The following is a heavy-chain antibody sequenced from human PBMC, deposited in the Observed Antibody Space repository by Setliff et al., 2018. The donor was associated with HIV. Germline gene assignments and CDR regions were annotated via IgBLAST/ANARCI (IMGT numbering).Heavy chain of an antibody. Sequence: SETLSLTCSISGGSISNYYWVWIRQSPGKGLEWIGHIHYGGGTYYNPSLESRVSISRDTSKNQFSLNMRDVTAGDTALYYCARAVIRREDRGMWTKLWSAPNHMDVWGKGITVTVSS. CDR3: ARAVIRREDRGMWTKLWSAPNHMDV. J-gene: IGHJ6*03. CDR1: GGSISNYY. D-gene: IGHD3-10*01. CDR2: IHYGGGT. V-gene: IGHV4-59*01.